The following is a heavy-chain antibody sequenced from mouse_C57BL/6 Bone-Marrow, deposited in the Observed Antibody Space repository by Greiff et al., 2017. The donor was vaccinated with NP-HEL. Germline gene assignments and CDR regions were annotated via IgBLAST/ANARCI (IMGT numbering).Heavy chain of an antibody. D-gene: IGHD2-4*01. Sequence: VQLQQSGAELVKPGASVKISCKASGYAFSSYWMNWVKQRPGKGLEWIGQIYPGDGDTNYNGKFKGKATLTADKSSSTAYMQLSSLTSEDSAVYFCARGYYDNDGAWFAYWGQGTLVTVSA. V-gene: IGHV1-80*01. CDR1: GYAFSSYW. CDR3: ARGYYDNDGAWFAY. J-gene: IGHJ3*01. CDR2: IYPGDGDT.